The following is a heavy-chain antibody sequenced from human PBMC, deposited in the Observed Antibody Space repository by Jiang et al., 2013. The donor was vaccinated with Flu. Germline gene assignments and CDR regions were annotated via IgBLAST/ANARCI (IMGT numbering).Heavy chain of an antibody. V-gene: IGHV7-4-1*01. J-gene: IGHJ5*02. CDR1: GYTFTTYP. Sequence: SGSELKKPGASVTISCRASGYTFTTYPMNWVRQAPGQGLEWIGWINTNTGSPSYAPGFAGRFVFSVDASANTAYLQIATLQTDDTATYFCARAGYCSDGTCYSRFDPWGQGTLVTVS. D-gene: IGHD2-15*01. CDR3: ARAGYCSDGTCYSRFDP. CDR2: INTNTGSP.